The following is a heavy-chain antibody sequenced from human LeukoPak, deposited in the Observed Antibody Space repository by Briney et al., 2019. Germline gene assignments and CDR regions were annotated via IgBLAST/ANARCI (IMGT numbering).Heavy chain of an antibody. J-gene: IGHJ6*03. D-gene: IGHD3-10*01. V-gene: IGHV1-24*01. CDR2: FDPEDGET. CDR3: ATQSGTDYYYMDV. CDR1: GYTLTELS. Sequence: GASVTVSCKVSGYTLTELSMHWVRQAPGKGLEWMGGFDPEDGETIYAQKFQGRVTMTEDTSTDTAYMELSSLRSEDTAVYYCATQSGTDYYYMDVWGKGTTVTVSS.